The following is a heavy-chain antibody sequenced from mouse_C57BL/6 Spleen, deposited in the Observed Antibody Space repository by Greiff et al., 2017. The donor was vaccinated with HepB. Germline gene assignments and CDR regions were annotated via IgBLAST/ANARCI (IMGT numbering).Heavy chain of an antibody. CDR3: ARRDYGFLFDY. J-gene: IGHJ2*01. Sequence: EVQLQQSGPELVKPGASVKISCKASGYTFTDYYMNWVKQSHGKSLEWIGDINPNNGGTSYNQKFKGKATLTVDKSSSTAYMELRSLTSEDSAVYYCARRDYGFLFDYWGQGTTLTVSS. CDR2: INPNNGGT. D-gene: IGHD1-1*01. V-gene: IGHV1-26*01. CDR1: GYTFTDYY.